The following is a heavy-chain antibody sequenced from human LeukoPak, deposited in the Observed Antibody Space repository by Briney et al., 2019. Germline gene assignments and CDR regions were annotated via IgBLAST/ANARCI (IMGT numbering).Heavy chain of an antibody. V-gene: IGHV1-18*01. D-gene: IGHD6-6*01. CDR1: GYTFTSYG. Sequence: GASVKVSCKASGYTFTSYGISWVRQAPGEGLEWVGWISAYNGNTNYAQKLQGRVTMTTDTSTSTAYMELRSLRSDDTAVYYCARGREQLVRRGADWFDPWGQGTLVTVSS. CDR3: ARGREQLVRRGADWFDP. J-gene: IGHJ5*02. CDR2: ISAYNGNT.